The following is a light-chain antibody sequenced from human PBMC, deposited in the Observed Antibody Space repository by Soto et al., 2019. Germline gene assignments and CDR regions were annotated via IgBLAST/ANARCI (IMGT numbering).Light chain of an antibody. Sequence: QSVLTQPASVSGSPGQSITISCTGTSSDVGGYDYVSWYQLHPGKAPKLMVFEVNNRPSGVSYRCSGSKSGNTASLTISVLQAEDEADYFFSSYSISTAYLFGTGTKVTVL. CDR1: SSDVGGYDY. CDR2: EVN. V-gene: IGLV2-14*01. CDR3: SSYSISTAYL. J-gene: IGLJ1*01.